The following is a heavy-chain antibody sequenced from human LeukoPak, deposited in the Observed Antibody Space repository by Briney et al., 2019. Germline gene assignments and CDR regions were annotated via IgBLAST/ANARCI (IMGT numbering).Heavy chain of an antibody. J-gene: IGHJ4*02. Sequence: ASVKVSFKASGYTFTSYGISWVRQAPGQGLEWMGWISAYNGNTNYAQKLQGRVTMTTDTSTSTAYMELRSLRSDDTAVYYCARDPLFEKKYYYDSSDPRLGYWGQGTLVTVSS. D-gene: IGHD3-22*01. CDR3: ARDPLFEKKYYYDSSDPRLGY. CDR2: ISAYNGNT. CDR1: GYTFTSYG. V-gene: IGHV1-18*01.